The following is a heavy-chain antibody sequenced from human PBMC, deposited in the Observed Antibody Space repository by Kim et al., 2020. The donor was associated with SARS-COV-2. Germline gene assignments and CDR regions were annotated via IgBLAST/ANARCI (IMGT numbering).Heavy chain of an antibody. Sequence: SETLSLTCTVSGGSISSYYWSWIRQPPGKGLEWIGYIYYSGSTNYNPSLKSRVTISVDTSKNQFSLKLSSVTAADTAVYYCARGDNWNYVGRFALASFDYWGQGTLVTVSS. CDR2: IYYSGST. D-gene: IGHD1-7*01. CDR1: GGSISSYY. V-gene: IGHV4-59*01. J-gene: IGHJ4*02. CDR3: ARGDNWNYVGRFALASFDY.